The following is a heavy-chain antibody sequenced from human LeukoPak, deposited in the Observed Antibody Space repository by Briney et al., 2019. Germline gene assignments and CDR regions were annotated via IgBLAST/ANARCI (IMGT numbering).Heavy chain of an antibody. Sequence: PSETLSLTCTVSGGSISNYYWYWMRQPPGKGLEWVGYTFYSGNAKYNPSLKSRVTISEDTSKNQFSLKLNSVTAADTAVYYCAKGGPEASAGLSWFDPWGQGTLVTASS. CDR3: AKGGPEASAGLSWFDP. D-gene: IGHD1-14*01. CDR2: TFYSGNA. V-gene: IGHV4-59*01. CDR1: GGSISNYY. J-gene: IGHJ5*02.